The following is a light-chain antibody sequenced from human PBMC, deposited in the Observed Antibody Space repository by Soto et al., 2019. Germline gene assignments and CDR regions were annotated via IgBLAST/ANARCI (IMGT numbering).Light chain of an antibody. V-gene: IGKV3-20*01. Sequence: EIVLTQSPGTLSLSPGERATLSCRASQSVSSSYLAWYQQKPGQAPRLLIYGASSRATGIPDRFSGSGSGTDFTLTISRLEPEDFAVYYCQQYGSSPGITLGQGTRLEI. J-gene: IGKJ5*01. CDR1: QSVSSSY. CDR3: QQYGSSPGIT. CDR2: GAS.